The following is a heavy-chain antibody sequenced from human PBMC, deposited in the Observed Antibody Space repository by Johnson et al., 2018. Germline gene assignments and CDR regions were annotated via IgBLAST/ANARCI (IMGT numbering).Heavy chain of an antibody. D-gene: IGHD1-26*01. Sequence: QLVESGPEVKKPGTSVKVSCKASGFTFTSSAVQWVRQARGQRLEWIGWIVVCSGNTNYAPKFQERVTITRDMSNSTAYLELSSLRSEDTAVYYGAAEWDSGSYPPPNWFDPWGQGTLVTVSS. CDR3: AAEWDSGSYPPPNWFDP. CDR2: IVVCSGNT. J-gene: IGHJ5*02. CDR1: GFTFTSSA. V-gene: IGHV1-58*01.